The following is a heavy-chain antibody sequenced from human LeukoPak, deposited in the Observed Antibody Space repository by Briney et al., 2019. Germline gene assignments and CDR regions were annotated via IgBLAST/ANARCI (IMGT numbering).Heavy chain of an antibody. Sequence: ASVKVSCKASGYTFTGYYMHWVRQAPGQGLEWMGWINPNSGGTNYAQKIQGRVTMTRDTSISTAYMELSRLRSDDTAVYYCARGRPSPFDYWGQGTLVTVSS. J-gene: IGHJ4*02. CDR1: GYTFTGYY. V-gene: IGHV1-2*02. CDR2: INPNSGGT. CDR3: ARGRPSPFDY.